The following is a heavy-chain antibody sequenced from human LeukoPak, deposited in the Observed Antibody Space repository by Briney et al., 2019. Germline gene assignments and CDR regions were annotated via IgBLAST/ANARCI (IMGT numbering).Heavy chain of an antibody. CDR1: GFTFSDYY. D-gene: IGHD6-19*01. CDR2: IYSGGST. V-gene: IGHV3-66*02. CDR3: ARGLVTACDY. J-gene: IGHJ4*02. Sequence: HPGGSLRLSCAASGFTFSDYYMSWVRQAPGKGLEWVSVIYSGGSTYYADSVKGRFTISRDNSKNTLYLQMNSLRAEDTAVYYCARGLVTACDYWGQGTLVTVSS.